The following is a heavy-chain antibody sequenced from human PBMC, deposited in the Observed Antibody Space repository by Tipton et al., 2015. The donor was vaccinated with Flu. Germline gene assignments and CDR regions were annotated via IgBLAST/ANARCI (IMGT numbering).Heavy chain of an antibody. Sequence: TLSLTCTVSGGSVSSTTYYWAWIRQPPGKGLEWVGSVYYSGSTYYNPSLKSRVTISVDTSKNQFSLTLTSVTAADTAVYYCARPTVTAGFDPWGQGTLVTVSS. V-gene: IGHV4-39*01. CDR1: GGSVSSTTYY. D-gene: IGHD4-17*01. CDR2: VYYSGST. CDR3: ARPTVTAGFDP. J-gene: IGHJ5*02.